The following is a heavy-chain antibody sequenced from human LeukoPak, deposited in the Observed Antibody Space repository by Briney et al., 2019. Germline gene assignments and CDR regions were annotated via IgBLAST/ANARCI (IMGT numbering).Heavy chain of an antibody. D-gene: IGHD4-23*01. CDR3: AKSPHAPYGGNTIVGFDY. Sequence: GGSLRLSCAASGFTVSRNYMSWVRQAPGKGLEWVSAISGSGGSTYYADSVKGRFTISRDNSKNTLYLQMNSLRAEDTAVYYCAKSPHAPYGGNTIVGFDYWGQGTLVTVSS. J-gene: IGHJ4*02. CDR1: GFTVSRNY. CDR2: ISGSGGST. V-gene: IGHV3-23*01.